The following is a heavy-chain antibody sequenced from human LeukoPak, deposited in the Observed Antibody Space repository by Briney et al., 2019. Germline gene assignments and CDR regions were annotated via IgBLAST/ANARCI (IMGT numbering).Heavy chain of an antibody. CDR3: ARGAPPASGYCSGSSCAFDP. D-gene: IGHD2-15*01. CDR1: GGSISSGGYS. J-gene: IGHJ5*02. Sequence: SETLSLTCAVPGGSISSGGYSWSWIRQPPGKGLEWIGYIYHSGSTYYNPSLKSRVTISVDRSKNQFSLKLSSVTAADTAVYYCARGAPPASGYCSGSSCAFDPWGQGTLVTVSS. CDR2: IYHSGST. V-gene: IGHV4-30-2*01.